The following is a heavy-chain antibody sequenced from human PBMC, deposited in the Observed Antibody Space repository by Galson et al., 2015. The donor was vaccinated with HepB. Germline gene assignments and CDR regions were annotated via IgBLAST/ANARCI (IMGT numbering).Heavy chain of an antibody. CDR1: EYTFTSYY. CDR2: INPSGGST. J-gene: IGHJ6*02. Sequence: CTASEYTFTSYYMHWVRQAPGQGLEWMGIINPSGGSTSYAQKFQGRVTMTRDTSTSTVYMELSSLRSEDTAVYYCARVPPFFYYGMDVWGQGTTVTVSS. V-gene: IGHV1-46*01. CDR3: ARVPPFFYYGMDV.